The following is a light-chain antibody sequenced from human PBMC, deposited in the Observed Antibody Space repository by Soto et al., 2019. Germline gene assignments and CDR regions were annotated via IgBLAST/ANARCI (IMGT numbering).Light chain of an antibody. Sequence: QSALTQPASVSGSPGQSISISCTGSTSDIGDYEYVSWYQPHPGKAPKLIIYEVSRRPSGISNRFSASKSGNTASLFISGLQAEDEADYYGTSYAAGSFPYLYGTGTKVP. CDR2: EVS. CDR1: TSDIGDYEY. CDR3: TSYAAGSFPYL. J-gene: IGLJ1*01. V-gene: IGLV2-14*01.